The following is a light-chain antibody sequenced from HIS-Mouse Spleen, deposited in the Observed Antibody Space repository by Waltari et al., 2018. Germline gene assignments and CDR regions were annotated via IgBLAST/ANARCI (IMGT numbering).Light chain of an antibody. J-gene: IGLJ2*01. CDR3: QSADSSGTYHVV. CDR1: ASPKQS. V-gene: IGLV3-25*03. CDR2: KDS. Sequence: SYELTQPPSVSVSPGQTARITCSGDASPKQSAYWYQQTPVQAPVLVIYKDSGRPSGIPERFSGSSSGTTVTLTISGVQAEDEADYYCQSADSSGTYHVVFGGGTKLTVL.